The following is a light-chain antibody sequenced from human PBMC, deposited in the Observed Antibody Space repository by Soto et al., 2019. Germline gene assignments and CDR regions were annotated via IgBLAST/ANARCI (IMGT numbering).Light chain of an antibody. V-gene: IGLV2-8*01. J-gene: IGLJ1*01. Sequence: QSALTQPPSASGSPGQSVTISCTGTGSDVGGYNYVSWYQQHPGKAPKLMIYEVSKRPSGVPDRFSGSKSGNTASLTVSGLQAEDEADYYCSSYAGSNTPFVFGTGTKLTVL. CDR3: SSYAGSNTPFV. CDR2: EVS. CDR1: GSDVGGYNY.